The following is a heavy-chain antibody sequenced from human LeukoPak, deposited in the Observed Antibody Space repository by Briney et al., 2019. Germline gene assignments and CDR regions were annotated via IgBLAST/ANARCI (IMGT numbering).Heavy chain of an antibody. Sequence: SETLSLTCSVSDYSISSGYYWGWIRQPPGKGLEWIGSIYHSGSTYYNPSLKSRVTISVDTSKNHFSLKLTSVTAVDTAVYYCARIETYSSGWYDAFFDYWGQGTLVTVSS. CDR2: IYHSGST. J-gene: IGHJ4*02. D-gene: IGHD6-19*01. CDR3: ARIETYSSGWYDAFFDY. CDR1: DYSISSGYY. V-gene: IGHV4-38-2*02.